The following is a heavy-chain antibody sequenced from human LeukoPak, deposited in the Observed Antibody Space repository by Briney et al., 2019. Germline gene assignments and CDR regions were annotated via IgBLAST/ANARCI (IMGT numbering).Heavy chain of an antibody. Sequence: PGGSLRLSCAASGFTVSSNYMSWIRQPPGKGLEWIGEINHSGSTNYNPSLKSRVTISVDTSKNQFSLKLSSVTAADTAVYYCARYSMRIRSPFGYWGQGTLVTVSS. CDR2: INHSGST. CDR1: GFTVSSNY. J-gene: IGHJ4*02. V-gene: IGHV4-34*01. D-gene: IGHD2/OR15-2a*01. CDR3: ARYSMRIRSPFGY.